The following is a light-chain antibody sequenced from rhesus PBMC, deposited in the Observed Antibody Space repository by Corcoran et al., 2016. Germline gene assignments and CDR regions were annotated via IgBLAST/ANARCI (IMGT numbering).Light chain of an antibody. CDR3: LQDYTTPFT. Sequence: DIQMTQSPSSLSASVGDRVTATCRASQGINKELSWYHQKPWKAPTLLIYAASSLQTGVSSRFSGSGSGTDYTLTISSLQPDDVATYYCLQDYTTPFTFGPGTKLDIK. V-gene: IGKV1-94*01. CDR1: QGINKE. CDR2: AAS. J-gene: IGKJ3*01.